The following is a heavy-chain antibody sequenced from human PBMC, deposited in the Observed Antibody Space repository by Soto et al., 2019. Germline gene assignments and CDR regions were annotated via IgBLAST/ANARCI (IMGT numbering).Heavy chain of an antibody. CDR3: ARVMYSSSSLYYYYYMDV. V-gene: IGHV4-34*01. CDR2: INHGGTT. CDR1: GGSFSGYY. D-gene: IGHD6-6*01. J-gene: IGHJ6*03. Sequence: QVQLQQWGAGLLKPSETLSLTCAVYGGSFSGYYWSWIRQPPGKGLEWIGEINHGGTTNYNPSLKSRVTTSVDTSKNQYSLNLSSVTAADTAVYYCARVMYSSSSLYYYYYMDVWGKGTTVTVSS.